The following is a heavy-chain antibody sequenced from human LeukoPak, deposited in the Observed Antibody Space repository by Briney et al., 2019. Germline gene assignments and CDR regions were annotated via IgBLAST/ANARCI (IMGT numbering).Heavy chain of an antibody. CDR2: INSDGSTT. D-gene: IGHD1-14*01. V-gene: IGHV3-74*01. Sequence: GGSLRLSCAASGFTFSSYWMHWVRQAPGEGLVWVSNINSDGSTTTYADSVKGRFTISRDNAENTLYLQMNSLRVEDTAIYYCVTETTEGAKDYWGQGTLVTVSS. CDR3: VTETTEGAKDY. J-gene: IGHJ4*02. CDR1: GFTFSSYW.